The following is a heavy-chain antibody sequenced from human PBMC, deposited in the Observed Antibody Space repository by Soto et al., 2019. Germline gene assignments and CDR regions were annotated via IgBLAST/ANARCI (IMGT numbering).Heavy chain of an antibody. CDR3: ATDRFCTRTTCSNSFDY. D-gene: IGHD2-2*01. CDR2: FSPADGET. V-gene: IGHV1-24*01. J-gene: IGHJ4*02. Sequence: ASVKVSCKVSGYTLTALSMHWVRQAPGKGLEWMGGFSPADGETIYAQKFQGRVTMTEDTSTDTAYMELSSLRSEDTAVYYCATDRFCTRTTCSNSFDYWGQGALVTVSA. CDR1: GYTLTALS.